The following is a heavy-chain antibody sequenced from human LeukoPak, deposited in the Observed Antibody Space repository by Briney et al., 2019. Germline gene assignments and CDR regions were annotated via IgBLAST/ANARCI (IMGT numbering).Heavy chain of an antibody. V-gene: IGHV3-48*01. Sequence: GGSLRLSCAASGFTFNSYNVNWVRQAPGKALEGVSYISSSNSTIYYAYSVKGRFTISRDSAKTSLFLQMNSLRGEDTAVYYCARAYSSSSGRDAFDSWGLGTLVTVSS. J-gene: IGHJ3*02. D-gene: IGHD6-6*01. CDR1: GFTFNSYN. CDR3: ARAYSSSSGRDAFDS. CDR2: ISSSNSTI.